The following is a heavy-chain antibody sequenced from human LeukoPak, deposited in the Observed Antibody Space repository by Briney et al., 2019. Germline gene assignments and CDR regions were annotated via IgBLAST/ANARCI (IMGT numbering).Heavy chain of an antibody. CDR3: ARDPETAPSYFYL. CDR2: ISSSGSTI. J-gene: IGHJ2*01. D-gene: IGHD5-18*01. CDR1: GFTFSSYE. Sequence: GESLRLSCAAAGFTFSSYEMNWVRQAPGKGLEWVSYISSSGSTIYYADSVKGRFTISRDNAKNSLYLQMNSLRAEDTAVYYCARDPETAPSYFYLWVRGTLVTVSS. V-gene: IGHV3-48*03.